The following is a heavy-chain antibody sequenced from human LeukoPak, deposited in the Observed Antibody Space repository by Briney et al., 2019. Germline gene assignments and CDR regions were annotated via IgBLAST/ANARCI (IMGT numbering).Heavy chain of an antibody. Sequence: ASVKVSCKASGYTFTGYYMHWVRQAPGQGLEWMGWINPNSGGTNYAQKFQGWVTMTRDTSISTAYMELSRLRSDDTAVYYCARVMVRGVSDWYFDLWGRGTLVTVSS. CDR2: INPNSGGT. D-gene: IGHD3-10*01. CDR1: GYTFTGYY. CDR3: ARVMVRGVSDWYFDL. J-gene: IGHJ2*01. V-gene: IGHV1-2*04.